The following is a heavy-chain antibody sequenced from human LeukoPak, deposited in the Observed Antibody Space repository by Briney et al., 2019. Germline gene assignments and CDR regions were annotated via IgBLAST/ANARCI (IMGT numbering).Heavy chain of an antibody. D-gene: IGHD3-16*02. J-gene: IGHJ4*02. CDR1: GYPATSVFY. V-gene: IGHV4-38-2*01. Sequence: SETLSLTCSPSGYPATSVFYWGWIRQPPGKGLEWIGSIYHSGTTFYNASLQSRVSISVDTAKKNLSLKLSSLTAADTALYYCSRRYYVGWSDRSYFDYWGLGTLVTVSS. CDR2: IYHSGTT. CDR3: SRRYYVGWSDRSYFDY.